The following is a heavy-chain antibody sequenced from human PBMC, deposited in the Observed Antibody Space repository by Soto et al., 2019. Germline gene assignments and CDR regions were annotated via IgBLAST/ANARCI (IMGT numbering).Heavy chain of an antibody. D-gene: IGHD4-17*01. CDR3: ARDRTTTHDYGGEDNWFDP. Sequence: VQLVESGGGVVQPGRSLRLSCAASGFTFSSYGMHWVRQAPGKGLEWVAVIWYDGSNKYYADSVKGRFTISRDNSKNTLYLQMNSLSAEDTAVYYCARDRTTTHDYGGEDNWFDPWGQGTLVTVSS. J-gene: IGHJ5*02. CDR2: IWYDGSNK. CDR1: GFTFSSYG. V-gene: IGHV3-33*01.